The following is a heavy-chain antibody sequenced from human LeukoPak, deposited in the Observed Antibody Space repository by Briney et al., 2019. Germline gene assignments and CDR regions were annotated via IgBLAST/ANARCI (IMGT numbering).Heavy chain of an antibody. D-gene: IGHD4-17*01. J-gene: IGHJ4*02. CDR2: ISGSGGST. CDR1: GFTFSSYA. CDR3: AKDSIFYGDYDMGSDY. Sequence: GGSLRLSCAASGFTFSSYAMSWVRQAPGKGLEWVSAISGSGGSTYYADSVKGRFTISRDNSKNTLYLQMNSLRAEDTAVYYCAKDSIFYGDYDMGSDYWGQGTLVTVSS. V-gene: IGHV3-23*01.